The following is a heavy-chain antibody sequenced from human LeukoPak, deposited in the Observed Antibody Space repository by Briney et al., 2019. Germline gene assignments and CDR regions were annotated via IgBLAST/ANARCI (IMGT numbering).Heavy chain of an antibody. CDR2: INPNSGGT. Sequence: GASVKVSCKASGYTFTGYYMHWVRQAPGQGREWMGWINPNSGGTNYAQKFQGRVTMTRDTSISTAYMELSRLRSDDTAVYYCARVLRRVGYCSSTSCHSELDYWGQGTLVTVSS. V-gene: IGHV1-2*02. J-gene: IGHJ4*02. CDR1: GYTFTGYY. CDR3: ARVLRRVGYCSSTSCHSELDY. D-gene: IGHD2-2*02.